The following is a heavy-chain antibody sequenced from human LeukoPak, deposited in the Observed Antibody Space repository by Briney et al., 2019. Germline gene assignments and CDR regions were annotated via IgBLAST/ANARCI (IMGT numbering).Heavy chain of an antibody. CDR3: ARIGRKPRPNWFDP. V-gene: IGHV4-39*07. Sequence: SETLSLTCTVSGGSISSSSYYWGWFRQPPGKGLEWIGYIYYNGFTRYNPSLKSRVTISGDTSKNQFSLKVSSVTAADTAVYYCARIGRKPRPNWFDPWAREPLSSSPQ. J-gene: IGHJ5*02. CDR2: IYYNGFT. CDR1: GGSISSSSYY. D-gene: IGHD3-10*01.